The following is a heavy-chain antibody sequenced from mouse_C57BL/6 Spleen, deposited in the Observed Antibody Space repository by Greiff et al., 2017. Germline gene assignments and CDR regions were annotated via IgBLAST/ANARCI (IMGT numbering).Heavy chain of an antibody. D-gene: IGHD1-1*01. CDR1: GYTFTDCN. CDR3: VSAYYYYGSSPLDY. J-gene: IGHJ2*01. CDR2: INPYNGGT. Sequence: EVQLQQSGPELVKPGASVKMSCKASGYTFTDCNMHWVKQSHGKSLEWIGYINPYNGGTSYNQKFKGKATLTVNKYSSTAYMVLRSLTSEDSAVYYCVSAYYYYGSSPLDYWGHGTTLTVSA. V-gene: IGHV1-22*01.